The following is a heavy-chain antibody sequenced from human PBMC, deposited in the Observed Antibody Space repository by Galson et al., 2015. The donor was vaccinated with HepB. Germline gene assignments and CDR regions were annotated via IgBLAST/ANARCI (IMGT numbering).Heavy chain of an antibody. CDR1: GYTFTGYY. CDR2: INPNSGGT. CDR3: ARDSGLRPYYYYGMDV. Sequence: SVKVSCKASGYTFTGYYMHWVRQAPGQGLEWMGWINPNSGGTNYAQKFQGWVTMTRDTSISTAYMELSRLRSDDTAVYYCARDSGLRPYYYYGMDVWGQGTTVTVSS. J-gene: IGHJ6*02. D-gene: IGHD5-12*01. V-gene: IGHV1-2*04.